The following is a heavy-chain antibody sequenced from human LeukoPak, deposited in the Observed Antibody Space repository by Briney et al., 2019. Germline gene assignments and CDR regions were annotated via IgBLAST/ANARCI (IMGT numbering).Heavy chain of an antibody. Sequence: PSETLSLTCTISGDSISRSTYYWAWIRQPPGKGLEWIGSVYYGRSPYFNPSLESRATISVDTSKNHFSLKMSSVTAADTAVYYCARSSGTGTFSYWGQGTLVTVSS. D-gene: IGHD6-25*01. V-gene: IGHV4-39*02. CDR2: VYYGRSP. CDR3: ARSSGTGTFSY. CDR1: GDSISRSTYY. J-gene: IGHJ4*02.